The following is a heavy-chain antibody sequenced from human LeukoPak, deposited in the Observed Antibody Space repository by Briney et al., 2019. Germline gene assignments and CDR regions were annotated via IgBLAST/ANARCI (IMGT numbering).Heavy chain of an antibody. Sequence: GGSLRLSCAASGFTFSGSAMHWVRQASGKGLEWAGRIRSKANSYATAYAASVKGRFTISRDDSKNTAYLQMNSLKTEDTAVYYCTRLFGITMVRDVWGKGTTVTVSS. J-gene: IGHJ6*04. CDR3: TRLFGITMVRDV. CDR2: IRSKANSYAT. V-gene: IGHV3-73*01. D-gene: IGHD3-10*01. CDR1: GFTFSGSA.